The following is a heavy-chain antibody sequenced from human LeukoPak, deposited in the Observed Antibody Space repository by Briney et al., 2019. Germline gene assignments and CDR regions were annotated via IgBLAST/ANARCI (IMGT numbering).Heavy chain of an antibody. Sequence: SETLSLTCTVSGASISGHYWSWIRQPPGKGLEWIGYIYTSGSTNYNPSLKSRVTISVDTSKNQFSLKLSSVAAADTAVYYCARHDYGGNSGGNDAFDIWGQGTMVTVSS. V-gene: IGHV4-4*09. D-gene: IGHD4-23*01. CDR3: ARHDYGGNSGGNDAFDI. CDR1: GASISGHY. CDR2: IYTSGST. J-gene: IGHJ3*02.